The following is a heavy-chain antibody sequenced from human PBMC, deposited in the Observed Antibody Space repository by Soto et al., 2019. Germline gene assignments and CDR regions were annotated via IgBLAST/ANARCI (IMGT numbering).Heavy chain of an antibody. CDR3: AHRVLRTVFGLVTTTAIYFDF. J-gene: IGHJ4*02. Sequence: QITLNESGPTVVRPTETLTLTCRFSGFSLTTSGVGVGWIRQSPGKAPEWLALIYWDDDKRYSASLKSRLTLTNDTSKNQVVLTVSDLDPTDTATYYCAHRVLRTVFGLVTTTAIYFDFWGQGTPVAVSS. V-gene: IGHV2-5*02. D-gene: IGHD3-3*01. CDR1: GFSLTTSGVG. CDR2: IYWDDDK.